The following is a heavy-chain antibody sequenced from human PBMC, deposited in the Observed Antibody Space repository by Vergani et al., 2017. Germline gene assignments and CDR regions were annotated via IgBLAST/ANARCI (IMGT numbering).Heavy chain of an antibody. J-gene: IGHJ4*02. Sequence: QVQLVQSGAEVKKPGASVKLSCKASGYSFTTYDINWVRQALGHGLEWMGRIIPIFGTANYAQKFQGRVTITADESTSTAYMELSSLRSEDTAVYYCARGTYGSGSYRLDYWGQGTLVTVSS. D-gene: IGHD3-10*01. CDR3: ARGTYGSGSYRLDY. CDR2: IIPIFGTA. V-gene: IGHV1-69*18. CDR1: GYSFTTYD.